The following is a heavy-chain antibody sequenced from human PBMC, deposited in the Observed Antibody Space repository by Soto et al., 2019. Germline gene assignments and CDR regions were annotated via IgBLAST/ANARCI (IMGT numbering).Heavy chain of an antibody. CDR3: AKGAVDTALVSHFYGMDV. CDR1: GFTFSSYV. J-gene: IGHJ6*02. Sequence: GGSLRLSCAASGFTFSSYVMNWVRQAPGKGLEWVSAISGSGGSTYYADSVKGRFTISRDNSKNTLYLQMNSLSDEDTAVYYCAKGAVDTALVSHFYGMDVWGQGTPVTVSS. CDR2: ISGSGGST. V-gene: IGHV3-23*01. D-gene: IGHD5-18*01.